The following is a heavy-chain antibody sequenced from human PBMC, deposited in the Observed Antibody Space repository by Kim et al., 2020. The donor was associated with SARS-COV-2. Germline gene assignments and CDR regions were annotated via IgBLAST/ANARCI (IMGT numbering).Heavy chain of an antibody. Sequence: ASVKVSCKASGYTFTGYYMHWVRQAPGQGLEWMGRINPNSGGTNYAQKFQGRVTMTRDTSISTAYMELSRLRSDDTAVYYCARPTYYDFSNGMDVWGQGTTVTVSS. D-gene: IGHD3-3*01. CDR2: INPNSGGT. J-gene: IGHJ6*02. CDR1: GYTFTGYY. V-gene: IGHV1-2*06. CDR3: ARPTYYDFSNGMDV.